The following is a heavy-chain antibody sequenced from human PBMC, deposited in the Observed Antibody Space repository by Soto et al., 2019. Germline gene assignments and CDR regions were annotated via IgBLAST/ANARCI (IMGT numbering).Heavy chain of an antibody. V-gene: IGHV3-30-3*01. D-gene: IGHD2-21*01. CDR1: GFTFSSYA. Sequence: QVQLVESGGGVVQPGRSLRLSCAASGFTFSSYAMHWVRQAPGKGLEWVAFISYDGSNKYYADSVKGRFTISRDNSKNTLYLQMNSLRAEDTAVYYCATAPGLWWGDFGYWGQGTLVTVSS. CDR2: ISYDGSNK. J-gene: IGHJ4*02. CDR3: ATAPGLWWGDFGY.